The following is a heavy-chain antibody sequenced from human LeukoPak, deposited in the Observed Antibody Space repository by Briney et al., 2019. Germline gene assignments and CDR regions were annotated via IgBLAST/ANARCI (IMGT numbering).Heavy chain of an antibody. CDR3: ARSSGYYFEYFHH. CDR1: GGSISSSSYY. CDR2: FYYSGST. J-gene: IGHJ1*01. Sequence: SETLSLTCNVSGGSISSSSYYWGWIRQPPGKGLEWIGSFYYSGSTDYNPSLKSRVTISVDTSKNQFSLKLSSVTAADTAVYYCARSSGYYFEYFHHWGQGTLVTVSS. V-gene: IGHV4-39*07. D-gene: IGHD3-22*01.